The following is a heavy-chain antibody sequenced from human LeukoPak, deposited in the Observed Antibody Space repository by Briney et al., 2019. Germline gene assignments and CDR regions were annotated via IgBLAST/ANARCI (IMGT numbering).Heavy chain of an antibody. V-gene: IGHV4-39*02. J-gene: IGHJ4*02. CDR2: IYYSGST. CDR1: GGSISSSSYY. Sequence: SETLSLTCTVSGGSISSSSYYWGWIRQPPGEGLEWIGSIYYSGSTYYNPSLKSRVTISVDTSKNQFSLKLSSVTAADTAVYYCARDDGMITFGGVIVNRHFFDYWGQGTLVTVSS. CDR3: ARDDGMITFGGVIVNRHFFDY. D-gene: IGHD3-16*02.